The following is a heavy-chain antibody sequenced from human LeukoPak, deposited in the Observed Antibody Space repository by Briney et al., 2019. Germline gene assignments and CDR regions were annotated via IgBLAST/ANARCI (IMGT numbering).Heavy chain of an antibody. CDR3: ARITGDYTYYFDY. CDR2: VYHSGNT. V-gene: IGHV4-30-2*01. D-gene: IGHD4-17*01. CDR1: GGSISSDGYS. J-gene: IGHJ4*02. Sequence: PSETLSLTCAVSGGSISSDGYSWNWIRQPPGKGLEWIGYVYHSGNTYYNPSLKSRVTISMDRSKNQFSLNLSSVTAADTAVYYCARITGDYTYYFDYWGQGTLVTDSS.